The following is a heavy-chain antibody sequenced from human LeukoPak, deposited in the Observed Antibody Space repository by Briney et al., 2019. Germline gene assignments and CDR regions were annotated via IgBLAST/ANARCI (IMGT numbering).Heavy chain of an antibody. J-gene: IGHJ5*02. Sequence: GGSLRLSCAASGFTFSSYAMSWVRQAPGKGLEWVGRTRNKANSYTTEYAASVKGRYTISRDDPKNLLYLQMNSLKSEDTAVYYCGRSGRYRPSDLWGQGTLVTVSS. D-gene: IGHD1-26*01. CDR3: GRSGRYRPSDL. CDR2: TRNKANSYTT. CDR1: GFTFSSYA. V-gene: IGHV3-72*01.